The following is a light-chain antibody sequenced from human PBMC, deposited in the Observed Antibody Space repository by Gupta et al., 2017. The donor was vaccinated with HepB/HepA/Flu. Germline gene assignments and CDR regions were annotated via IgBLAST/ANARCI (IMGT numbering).Light chain of an antibody. V-gene: IGKV1-17*01. Sequence: DIQMTQSPSSLSASVGDRVTITSRASQGIRNDLAWYQQKPGKAPKRLIYLASTLQSGVPSRFSGSGSGTEFTLTISSLQPDDFATYYCLQSDSFPITFGHGTRLDIK. CDR2: LAS. J-gene: IGKJ5*01. CDR3: LQSDSFPIT. CDR1: QGIRND.